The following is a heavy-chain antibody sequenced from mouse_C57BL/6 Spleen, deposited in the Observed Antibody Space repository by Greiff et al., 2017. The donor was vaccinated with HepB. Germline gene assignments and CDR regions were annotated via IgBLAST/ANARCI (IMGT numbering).Heavy chain of an antibody. D-gene: IGHD2-4*01. CDR3: ARGDYDWYFDV. Sequence: QVQLQQPGAELVRPGSSVKLSCKASGYTFTSYWMDWVKQRPGHGLEWIGNIYPSDSETHYTQKFKDKATLTVDKSSSTAYMQLSSRTSEDSAVYYCARGDYDWYFDVWGTGTTVTVSS. CDR1: GYTFTSYW. CDR2: IYPSDSET. V-gene: IGHV1-61*01. J-gene: IGHJ1*03.